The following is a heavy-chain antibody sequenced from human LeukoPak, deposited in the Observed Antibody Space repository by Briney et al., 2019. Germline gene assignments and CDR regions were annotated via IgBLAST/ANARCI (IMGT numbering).Heavy chain of an antibody. CDR2: INPNSGVT. J-gene: IGHJ6*03. D-gene: IGHD5-24*01. Sequence: ASVTVSCKTSGYTFTGYYMHWVRQAPGQGLEWMGWINPNSGVTTYAQKFKGRVTMTRDTSINAVYMELSRLRSDDTAVYYCARGGGRRDGYNSPYYYMDVWGKGTTVTVSS. CDR1: GYTFTGYY. V-gene: IGHV1-2*02. CDR3: ARGGGRRDGYNSPYYYMDV.